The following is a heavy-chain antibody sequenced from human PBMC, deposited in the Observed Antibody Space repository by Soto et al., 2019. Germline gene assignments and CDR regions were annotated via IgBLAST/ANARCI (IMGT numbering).Heavy chain of an antibody. V-gene: IGHV3-23*01. J-gene: IGHJ6*02. CDR3: ANGIVEGRRHYYAMDV. D-gene: IGHD3-22*01. CDR2: ISGSGDSS. Sequence: EVHLLESGGGLVKPGGSLRLSCAASGFGFSSYSMSWARQAPGKGLEWVSVISGSGDSSYYANSVKGRFTISRDNSKNMLYLEMGSLRDEDTALYYCANGIVEGRRHYYAMDVWGQGTPVVVSS. CDR1: GFGFSSYS.